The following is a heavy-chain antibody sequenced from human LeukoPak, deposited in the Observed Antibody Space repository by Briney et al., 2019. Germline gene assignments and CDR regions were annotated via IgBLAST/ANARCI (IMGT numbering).Heavy chain of an antibody. CDR1: GASITSGNFY. CDR2: ISTSGST. CDR3: TRDHPTPTTGYLDV. D-gene: IGHD1-26*01. J-gene: IGHJ6*03. Sequence: SETLSLTCTVSGASITSGNFYWSWIRQPAGKGLEWIGRISTSGSTSYNPSFKSRITISADTSKNQVSLRLSSVTAADTAVYYCTRDHPTPTTGYLDVWGNGTTGTVSS. V-gene: IGHV4-61*02.